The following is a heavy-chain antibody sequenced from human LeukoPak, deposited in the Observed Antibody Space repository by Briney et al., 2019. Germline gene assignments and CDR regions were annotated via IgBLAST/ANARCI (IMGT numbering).Heavy chain of an antibody. CDR2: ISSDGNNK. V-gene: IGHV3-30-3*01. CDR3: ASHSLRTEMYGYVSRGPFDY. J-gene: IGHJ4*02. D-gene: IGHD5-18*01. CDR1: GFTFSNYA. Sequence: GRSLRLSCAASGFTFSNYAMHWVRQAAGKGLEWVAVISSDGNNKYYADSVKDRFTISRDNSKNTLYLQMNSLRAEDTAMYYCASHSLRTEMYGYVSRGPFDYWGQGTLVSVSS.